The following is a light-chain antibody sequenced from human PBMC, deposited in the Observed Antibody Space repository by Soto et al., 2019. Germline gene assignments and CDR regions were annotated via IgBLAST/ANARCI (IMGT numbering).Light chain of an antibody. CDR1: CSDIGSYNY. V-gene: IGLV2-14*03. J-gene: IGLJ1*01. CDR3: NSYIITGTYV. CDR2: DVS. Sequence: QSGLTQRASVSGPPRQSITFSPTGTCSDIGSYNYVSWYQQHPGKAPKLIIYDVSNRPSGVSDRFSGSKSGNTASLTISGLQAEDEADYYCNSYIITGTYVFGTGTKVTVL.